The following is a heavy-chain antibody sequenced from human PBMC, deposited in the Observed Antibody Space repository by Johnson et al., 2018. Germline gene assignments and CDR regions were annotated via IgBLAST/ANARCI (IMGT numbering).Heavy chain of an antibody. CDR1: GYTFSNYD. CDR3: ARWTSSADFQY. CDR2: MNPNSGDT. V-gene: IGHV1-8*01. J-gene: IGHJ1*01. Sequence: QVQLVESGAEVTKPGASXKVSCKASGYTFSNYDITWVRQATGQGLEWMGWMNPNSGDTGHAQKFQGRVTLTRDTSISTAYMELGSLTSEDTAVYYCARWTSSADFQYWGQGTLVTVSS. D-gene: IGHD6-6*01.